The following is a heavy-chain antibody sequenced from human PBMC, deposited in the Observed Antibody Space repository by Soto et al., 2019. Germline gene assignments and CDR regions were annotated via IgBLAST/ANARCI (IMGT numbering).Heavy chain of an antibody. CDR1: GFTFSSYA. V-gene: IGHV3-64*01. CDR3: AREPRYSGSYDDAFDI. Sequence: EVQLVESGGGLVQPGGALRLSCAASGFTFSSYAMHWVRQAPGKGLEYVSAISSNGGSTYYANSVKGRFTISRDNSNNPLYLQMGSLGAEDMAVYYCAREPRYSGSYDDAFDIWGQGTMVTVSS. D-gene: IGHD1-26*01. CDR2: ISSNGGST. J-gene: IGHJ3*02.